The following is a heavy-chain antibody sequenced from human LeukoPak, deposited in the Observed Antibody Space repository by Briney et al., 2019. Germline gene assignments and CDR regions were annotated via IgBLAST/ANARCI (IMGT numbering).Heavy chain of an antibody. D-gene: IGHD3-22*01. V-gene: IGHV3-9*01. Sequence: PGRSLRLSCAASGFTFDDYAMHWVRQAPGKGLEWVSGISWNSGSIGYADSVKGRFTISRDNAKNSLYLQMNSLRAEDTALYYCAKDKGGDSSGFFDYWGQGTLVTVSS. CDR2: ISWNSGSI. CDR3: AKDKGGDSSGFFDY. CDR1: GFTFDDYA. J-gene: IGHJ4*02.